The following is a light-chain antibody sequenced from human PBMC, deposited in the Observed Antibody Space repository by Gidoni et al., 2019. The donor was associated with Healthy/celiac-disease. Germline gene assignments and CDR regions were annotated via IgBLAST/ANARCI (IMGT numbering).Light chain of an antibody. CDR1: SLRSYY. CDR2: GKN. Sequence: SSELTQDPAVSVALGQTVRITCQGDSLRSYYASWYQQKPGQAPVLGIYGKNHRPSGIPDRFSGSSSGTTASLTIPGAQAEDEADYYCNSRDSSGNHVVFGGGTKLTVL. CDR3: NSRDSSGNHVV. V-gene: IGLV3-19*01. J-gene: IGLJ2*01.